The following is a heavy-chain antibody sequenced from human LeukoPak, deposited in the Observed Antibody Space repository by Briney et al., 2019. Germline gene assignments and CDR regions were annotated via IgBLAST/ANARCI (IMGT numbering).Heavy chain of an antibody. CDR1: GYTFTSYD. Sequence: ASVKVSCKASGYTFTSYDINWVRQAPGQGLEWVGIINPNSGSTFYAQRFQGRVTMTRDTSTSTVYMELSSLRSEDTAVYYCATVGYSQFFDYWGQGTLVTVSS. V-gene: IGHV1-46*01. J-gene: IGHJ4*02. D-gene: IGHD5-18*01. CDR2: INPNSGST. CDR3: ATVGYSQFFDY.